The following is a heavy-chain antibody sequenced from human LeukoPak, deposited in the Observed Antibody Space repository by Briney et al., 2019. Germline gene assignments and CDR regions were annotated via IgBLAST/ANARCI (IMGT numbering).Heavy chain of an antibody. CDR1: GFTFSTYA. D-gene: IGHD4-11*01. J-gene: IGHJ4*02. Sequence: GGSLRLSCAASGFTFSTYAMSWVRQGPGKGLEWVSAVSGSGVSTYYADSVKGRFTISRDNSKNTLYLQMNGLRAEDTAVYYCAKRGMTTVKEGFDYWGQGTLVTVS. CDR3: AKRGMTTVKEGFDY. CDR2: VSGSGVST. V-gene: IGHV3-23*01.